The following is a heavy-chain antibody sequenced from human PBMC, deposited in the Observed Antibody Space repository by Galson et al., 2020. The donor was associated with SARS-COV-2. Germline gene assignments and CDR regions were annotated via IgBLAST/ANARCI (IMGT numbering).Heavy chain of an antibody. CDR3: ARLRYYDVLTGYIVDV. J-gene: IGHJ6*02. Sequence: ASVKVSCKASGYTFTDYYIHWVRQAPGQGLEWMGWINPKCGGTNYAQKFEGRITMTRDTSITTAYMELSRLRADDTAVYYCARLRYYDVLTGYIVDVWGQGTMVTVSS. CDR1: GYTFTDYY. D-gene: IGHD3-9*01. CDR2: INPKCGGT. V-gene: IGHV1-2*02.